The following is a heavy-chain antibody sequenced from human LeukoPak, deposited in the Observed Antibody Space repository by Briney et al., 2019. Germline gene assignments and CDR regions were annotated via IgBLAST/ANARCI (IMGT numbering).Heavy chain of an antibody. CDR2: IGSSSSYI. CDR3: ARARGATRRYYFDY. J-gene: IGHJ4*02. CDR1: GFTFSSYS. V-gene: IGHV3-21*01. D-gene: IGHD1-26*01. Sequence: GGSLRLSCAASGFTFSSYSMNWVRQAPGKGLEWVSSIGSSSSYIYYADSVKGRFTISRDNAKNSLYLQMNSLRAEDTAVYYCARARGATRRYYFDYWGQGTLVTVSS.